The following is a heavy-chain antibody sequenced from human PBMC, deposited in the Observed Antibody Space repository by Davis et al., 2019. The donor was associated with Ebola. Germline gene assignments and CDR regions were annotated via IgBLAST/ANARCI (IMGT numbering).Heavy chain of an antibody. CDR2: ISWNSGSI. Sequence: SLKISCAASGFTFDDYAMHWVRQAPGKGLEWVSGISWNSGSIGYADSVKGRFTISRDNAKNSLYLQMNSLRAEDTALYYCAKDLVDDYGGGFDYWGQGTLVTVSS. V-gene: IGHV3-9*01. D-gene: IGHD5/OR15-5a*01. CDR3: AKDLVDDYGGGFDY. J-gene: IGHJ4*02. CDR1: GFTFDDYA.